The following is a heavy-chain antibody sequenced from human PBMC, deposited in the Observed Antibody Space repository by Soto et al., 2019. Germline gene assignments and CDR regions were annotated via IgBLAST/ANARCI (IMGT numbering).Heavy chain of an antibody. CDR3: ARVEAAPHRPNWFDP. J-gene: IGHJ5*02. CDR2: IIPIFGTA. CDR1: GGTFSSYA. V-gene: IGHV1-69*06. Sequence: QGQLVQSGAEVKKPGSSVKVSCKASGGTFSSYAISWVRQSPGQGLEWMGGIIPIFGTANYAQKFQGRVTITADKSTSTAYMELSSLRSEDTAVYYCARVEAAPHRPNWFDPCGQGTLVTVSS. D-gene: IGHD6-6*01.